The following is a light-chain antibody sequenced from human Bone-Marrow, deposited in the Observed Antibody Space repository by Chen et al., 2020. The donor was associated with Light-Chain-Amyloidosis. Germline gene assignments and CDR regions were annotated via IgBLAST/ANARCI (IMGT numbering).Light chain of an antibody. J-gene: IGKJ3*01. CDR2: DAS. CDR1: QGISRA. V-gene: IGKV1-13*02. Sequence: AIQLTQSPSSLSASVGDRVTITCRASQGISRALAWYQQKSGKSPKLLISDASNLESGVPSRFSGSGSVTDFSLTISSLQPEDFATYYCQHFNSYRFTFGPGTKVDLK. CDR3: QHFNSYRFT.